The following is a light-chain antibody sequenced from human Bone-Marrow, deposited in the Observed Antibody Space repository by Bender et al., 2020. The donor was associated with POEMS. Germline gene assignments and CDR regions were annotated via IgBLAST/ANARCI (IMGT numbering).Light chain of an antibody. CDR3: SSYTTSSALL. V-gene: IGLV2-14*03. CDR2: DVN. Sequence: QSALTQPASVSGSPGQSITISCTGTSSGVGGYGYVSWYQQHPGKAPKLLIYDVNYRPSGASNRFSGSVSGNTASLIISGLQAEDEAYYFCSSYTTSSALLFGGGTKLTVL. J-gene: IGLJ2*01. CDR1: SSGVGGYGY.